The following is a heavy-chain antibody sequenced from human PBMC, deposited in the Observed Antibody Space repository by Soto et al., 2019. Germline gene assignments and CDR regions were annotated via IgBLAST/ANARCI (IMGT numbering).Heavy chain of an antibody. J-gene: IGHJ3*01. CDR2: ISGGGDNT. CDR3: AKGGIAAAVFDY. CDR1: GFTFSGHA. V-gene: IGHV3-23*01. D-gene: IGHD6-13*01. Sequence: EVHLLDSGGGMVQPGGSLRLSCAASGFTFSGHAMSWVRQAPGKGLEWVSAISGGGDNTYYSDSVKGRFTISRDNSNNTLYLQMHSLRAGDTAVYFCAKGGIAAAVFDYWGQGTMVTIAS.